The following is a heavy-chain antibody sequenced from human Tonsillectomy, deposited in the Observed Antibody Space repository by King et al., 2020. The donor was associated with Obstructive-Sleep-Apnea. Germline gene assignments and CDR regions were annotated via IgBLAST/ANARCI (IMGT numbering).Heavy chain of an antibody. CDR1: GFTFSSYG. J-gene: IGHJ6*02. Sequence: VQLVESGGGVVQPGRSLRLSCAASGFTFSSYGMHWVRQAPGKGLEWVAVISYDGSNKYYADSVKGRFTISRDNSKKTLYLQMNSLRSEDTAVYYCAKLLGPPLFDYGMDVWGQGTTVTVSS. CDR2: ISYDGSNK. D-gene: IGHD2-21*01. V-gene: IGHV3-30*18. CDR3: AKLLGPPLFDYGMDV.